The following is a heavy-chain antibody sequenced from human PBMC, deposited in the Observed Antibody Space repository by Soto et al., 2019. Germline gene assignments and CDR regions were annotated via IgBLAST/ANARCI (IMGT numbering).Heavy chain of an antibody. J-gene: IGHJ4*02. V-gene: IGHV4-39*01. Sequence: QLQLQESGPGLVKPSETLSLTCTVSGGSISSSSYYWGWIRQPPGKGLEWIGSIYYSGSTYYNPSLKSRVTISVDTSKNQFSLKLSSVTAADTAVYYCASFVVVVAATPDYWGQGTLVTVSS. CDR3: ASFVVVVAATPDY. CDR2: IYYSGST. CDR1: GGSISSSSYY. D-gene: IGHD2-15*01.